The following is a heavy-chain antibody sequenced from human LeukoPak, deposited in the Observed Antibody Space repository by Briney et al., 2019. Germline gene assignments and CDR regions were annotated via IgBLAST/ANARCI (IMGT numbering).Heavy chain of an antibody. CDR1: GGSISSSSYY. D-gene: IGHD5-12*01. CDR3: ASGDLQAGYSGYGFFDY. CDR2: IYYSGST. V-gene: IGHV4-39*07. J-gene: IGHJ4*02. Sequence: PSETLSLTCTVSGGSISSSSYYWGWIRQPPGKGLEWIGSIYYSGSTYYNPSLKSRVTISVDTSKNQFSLKLSSVTAADTAVYYCASGDLQAGYSGYGFFDYWGQGTLVTVSS.